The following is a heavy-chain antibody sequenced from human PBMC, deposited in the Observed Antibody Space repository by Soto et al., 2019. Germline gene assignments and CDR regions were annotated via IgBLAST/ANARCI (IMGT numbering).Heavy chain of an antibody. D-gene: IGHD6-19*01. CDR1: GYSFTSYW. J-gene: IGHJ4*02. CDR3: AIRGASQWLKF. CDR2: IYTGDSDT. Sequence: GESLKISCKGSGYSFTSYWTGWVRQVPGKGLGWMGIIYTGDSDTRYSPSFQGQVTISADKSISTAYLQWSSLKASDTAIYYCAIRGASQWLKFWGQGTLVTVSS. V-gene: IGHV5-51*01.